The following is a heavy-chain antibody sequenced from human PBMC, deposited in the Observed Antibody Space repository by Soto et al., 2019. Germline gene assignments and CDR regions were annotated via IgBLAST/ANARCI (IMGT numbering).Heavy chain of an antibody. V-gene: IGHV4-59*01. CDR1: GGSISSYY. CDR2: IYYSGST. J-gene: IGHJ6*02. CDR3: ASHGSGSYWETRYGMDV. D-gene: IGHD3-10*01. Sequence: PSETLSLTCTVSGGSISSYYWSWIRQPPGKGLEWIGYIYYSGSTNYNPSLKSRVTISVDTSKNQFSLKLSSVTAADTAVYYCASHGSGSYWETRYGMDVWGQGTTVTVSS.